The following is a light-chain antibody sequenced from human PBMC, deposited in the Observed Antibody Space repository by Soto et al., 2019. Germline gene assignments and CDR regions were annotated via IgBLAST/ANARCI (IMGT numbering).Light chain of an antibody. CDR1: QSVSSN. Sequence: EIVTTQSPATLSVSPGETATLSCRASQSVSSNFAWYQQKPGQAPRLLIYGVSTRATGIPARFSGSGSGTEFTLTISSLQSEDFALYYCQQYNNWPLTFGGGTKVEIK. J-gene: IGKJ4*01. V-gene: IGKV3-15*01. CDR3: QQYNNWPLT. CDR2: GVS.